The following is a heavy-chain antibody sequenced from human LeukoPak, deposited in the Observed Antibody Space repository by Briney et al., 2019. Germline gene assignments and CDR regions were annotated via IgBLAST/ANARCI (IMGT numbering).Heavy chain of an antibody. D-gene: IGHD5-12*01. CDR3: AREDSSGYAFDY. CDR1: GFIVSTKY. V-gene: IGHV3-53*01. Sequence: GVSLRLSCAASGFIVSTKYMSWVRQAPGKGLEWVSVLYSGGNTYYADSVKGRFTISRDNSKKTLYLQMNSLRAEDTAVYYCAREDSSGYAFDYWGQGTLVTVSS. J-gene: IGHJ4*02. CDR2: LYSGGNT.